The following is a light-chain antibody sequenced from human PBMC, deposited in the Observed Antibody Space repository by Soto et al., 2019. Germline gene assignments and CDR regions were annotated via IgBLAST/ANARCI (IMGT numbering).Light chain of an antibody. Sequence: EIVLTQSPGTLSLSPGERATLSCRASQSVTSNYLAWYQQKPGQAPKFIIYGVSSRATGIPDRFSGSVSGTDFTPTIRRLEPEDFAVYHGQQYGSSPIITFCPLTRREIK. J-gene: IGKJ5*01. CDR3: QQYGSSPIIT. CDR1: QSVTSNY. CDR2: GVS. V-gene: IGKV3-20*01.